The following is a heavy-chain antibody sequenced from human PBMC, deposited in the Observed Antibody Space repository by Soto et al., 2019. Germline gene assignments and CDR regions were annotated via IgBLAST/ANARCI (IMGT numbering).Heavy chain of an antibody. Sequence: EVQLVESGGGLVQPGGSLRLSCAASGFTFSSYSMNWVRQAPGKGLEWVSYISSSSSTIYYADSVKGRFTISRDNAKNSLYLQMNSLRAEDTAVYYCARGDLGYCSSTSCRRASLYYYYYMDVWGKGTTVTVSS. V-gene: IGHV3-48*01. D-gene: IGHD2-2*01. CDR2: ISSSSSTI. J-gene: IGHJ6*03. CDR1: GFTFSSYS. CDR3: ARGDLGYCSSTSCRRASLYYYYYMDV.